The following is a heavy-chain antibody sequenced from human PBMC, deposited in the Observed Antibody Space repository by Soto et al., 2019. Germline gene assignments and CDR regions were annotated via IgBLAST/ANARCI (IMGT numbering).Heavy chain of an antibody. CDR1: GGSFSGYY. CDR3: ARKAEKIVVVVAATYRPFAY. J-gene: IGHJ4*02. D-gene: IGHD2-15*01. V-gene: IGHV4-34*01. CDR2: INHSGST. Sequence: QVQLQQWGAGLLKPSETLSLTCAVYGGSFSGYYWSWIRQPPGKGLEWIGEINHSGSTNYNPSLKSRVTISVDTSKNQFSLKLSSVTAADTAVYYCARKAEKIVVVVAATYRPFAYWGQGTLVTVSS.